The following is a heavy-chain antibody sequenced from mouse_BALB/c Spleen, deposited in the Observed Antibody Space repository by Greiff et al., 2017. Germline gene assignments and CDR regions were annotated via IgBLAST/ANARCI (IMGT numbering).Heavy chain of an antibody. Sequence: QVHVKQPGAELVKPGASVKLSCKASGYTFTSYWMHWVKQRPGQGLEWIGEINPSNGRTNYNEKFKSKATLTVDKSSSTAYMQLSSLTSEDSAVYCCARWLLRYAMDYWGQGTSVTVSS. D-gene: IGHD2-3*01. J-gene: IGHJ4*01. CDR2: INPSNGRT. CDR1: GYTFTSYW. CDR3: ARWLLRYAMDY. V-gene: IGHV1S81*02.